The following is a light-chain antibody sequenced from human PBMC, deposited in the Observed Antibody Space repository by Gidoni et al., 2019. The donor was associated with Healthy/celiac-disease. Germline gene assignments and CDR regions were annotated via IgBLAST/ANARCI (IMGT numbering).Light chain of an antibody. V-gene: IGKV1-17*01. CDR3: LQHNSYPQT. J-gene: IGKJ1*01. CDR2: AAS. Sequence: DIQMTQSPSSLSSSVGDRVTITCRASQGIRNYVCWYQQKPGKAPKRLIYAASSLQSGVPSRFSGSGSGTEFTLTISSLHPEDFATYYCLQHNSYPQTFGQGTKVEIK. CDR1: QGIRNY.